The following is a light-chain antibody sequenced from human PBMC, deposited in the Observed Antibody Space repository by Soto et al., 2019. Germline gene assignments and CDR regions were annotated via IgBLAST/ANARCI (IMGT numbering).Light chain of an antibody. CDR3: SSYTSSSTLI. CDR2: DVS. Sequence: QSALTQPASVSGSPGQSITISCTGTSSDVGGYNYVSWYQQHPGKAPKLIIYDVSNRPSGVSNRFSGSKYGDTASLTISGLQDDDEADYYCSSYTSSSTLIFGGGTKLTVL. J-gene: IGLJ2*01. CDR1: SSDVGGYNY. V-gene: IGLV2-14*01.